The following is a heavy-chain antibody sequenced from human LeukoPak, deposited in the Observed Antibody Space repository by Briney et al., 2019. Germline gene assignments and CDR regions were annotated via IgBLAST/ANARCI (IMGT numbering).Heavy chain of an antibody. CDR2: LNPYSGGT. CDR1: GYTFTSYG. V-gene: IGHV1-2*02. D-gene: IGHD6-19*01. J-gene: IGHJ4*02. Sequence: ASVKVSCKASGYTFTSYGLSWVRQAPGQGLEWMGWLNPYSGGTNYAQKFQGRVTLTRDTSITTAYMDLSSLTSDDTALYYCARALTRYSTAWYGYWGQGTLVTVSS. CDR3: ARALTRYSTAWYGY.